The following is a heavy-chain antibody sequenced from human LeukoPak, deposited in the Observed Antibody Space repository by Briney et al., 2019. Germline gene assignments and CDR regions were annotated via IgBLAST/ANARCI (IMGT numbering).Heavy chain of an antibody. CDR2: IYYSGST. D-gene: IGHD3-10*01. Sequence: SETLSLTCTVSGGSISSYYWSWIRQPPGKGLEWIGYIYYSGSTNYNPSLKSRVIISVDTSKNQFSLKLSSVTAADTAVYYCARSGGDYGSGSYFPTPPDYWGQGTLVTVSS. CDR1: GGSISSYY. CDR3: ARSGGDYGSGSYFPTPPDY. V-gene: IGHV4-59*08. J-gene: IGHJ4*02.